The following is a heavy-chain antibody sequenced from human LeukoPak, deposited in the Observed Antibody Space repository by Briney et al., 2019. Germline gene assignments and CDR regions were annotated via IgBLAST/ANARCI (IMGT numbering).Heavy chain of an antibody. CDR3: ARIVAALVWYYYDSSGYHLDY. Sequence: ASVKVSCKASGYTFTSYGISWVRQAPGQGLEWMGWISAYNGNTNYAQKLQGRVTMTTGTSTSTAYMELRSLRSDDTAVYYCARIVAALVWYYYDSSGYHLDYWGQGTLVTVSS. V-gene: IGHV1-18*01. J-gene: IGHJ4*02. CDR1: GYTFTSYG. CDR2: ISAYNGNT. D-gene: IGHD3-22*01.